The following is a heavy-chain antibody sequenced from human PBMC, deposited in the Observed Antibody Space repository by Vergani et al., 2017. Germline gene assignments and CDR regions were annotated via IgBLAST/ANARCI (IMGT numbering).Heavy chain of an antibody. D-gene: IGHD3-22*01. V-gene: IGHV3-33*01. Sequence: QVQLVESGGGVVQPGRSLRLSCAASGFTFSSYGMHWVRQAPGKGLEWVAVIGYDGSNKYYADSVKARFTISRDNSKNTLYLQMNSLRAEDTAVYYCATFSVGYPPAFAYWGQGTLVTVSS. CDR2: IGYDGSNK. CDR3: ATFSVGYPPAFAY. CDR1: GFTFSSYG. J-gene: IGHJ4*02.